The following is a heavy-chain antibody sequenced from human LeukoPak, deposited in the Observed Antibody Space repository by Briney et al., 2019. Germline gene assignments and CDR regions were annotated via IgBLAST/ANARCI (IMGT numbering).Heavy chain of an antibody. V-gene: IGHV3-48*03. D-gene: IGHD2-21*02. CDR1: GFTFSSSE. J-gene: IGHJ5*02. CDR2: ISPGGGTT. Sequence: PGGSLRLSCAASGFTFSSSEMNWVRQAPGKGLEWISYISPGGGTTYYADSVKGRFTISRDSAENTLFLQMNSLRAEDTAVYYCARLSGGYSKFDLWGQGTLVTVSS. CDR3: ARLSGGYSKFDL.